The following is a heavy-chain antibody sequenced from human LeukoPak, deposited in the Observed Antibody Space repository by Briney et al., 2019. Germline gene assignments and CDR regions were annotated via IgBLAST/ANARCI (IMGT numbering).Heavy chain of an antibody. CDR1: GGSISSSSYY. D-gene: IGHD4-17*01. CDR2: IYYSGST. CDR3: ARTEDYGDYGNWFDP. J-gene: IGHJ5*02. Sequence: SETLSLTCTVSGGSISSSSYYWGWIRQPRGKGLEWIGSIYYSGSTYYNPSLKSRVTISVDTSKNQFSLKLSSVTAADTAVYYCARTEDYGDYGNWFDPWGQGTLVTVSS. V-gene: IGHV4-39*01.